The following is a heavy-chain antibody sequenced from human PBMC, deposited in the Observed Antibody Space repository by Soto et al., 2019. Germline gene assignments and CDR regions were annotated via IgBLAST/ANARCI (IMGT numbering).Heavy chain of an antibody. Sequence: PLETLSLTCAVYGGSFSGYYWMQWVRQAPGKGLVWVSWINSDGSSTSYADSVKGRFTISRDNAKNTLYLQMNSLRAEDTAVYYCASGGSSLNFDSWGQGTLVTVSS. J-gene: IGHJ4*02. V-gene: IGHV3-74*01. CDR1: GGSFSGYYW. D-gene: IGHD6-6*01. CDR3: ASGGSSLNFDS. CDR2: INSDGSST.